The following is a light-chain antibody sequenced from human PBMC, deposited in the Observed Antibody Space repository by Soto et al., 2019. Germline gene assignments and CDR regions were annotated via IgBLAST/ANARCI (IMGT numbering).Light chain of an antibody. CDR2: EVT. CDR3: SSYSNSNTLWV. CDR1: SNDIGGYNY. J-gene: IGLJ3*02. V-gene: IGLV2-14*01. Sequence: QSVLTQPASVSGSPGQSITISCAGTSNDIGGYNYVSWYRQHPGRAPKLMIYEVTNRPLGVSNRFSGSKSGNTASLTISGLQAEDEADYYCSSYSNSNTLWVFGGGTKVTVL.